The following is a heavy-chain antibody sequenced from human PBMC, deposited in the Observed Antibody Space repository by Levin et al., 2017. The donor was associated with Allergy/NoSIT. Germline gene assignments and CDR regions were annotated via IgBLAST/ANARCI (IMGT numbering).Heavy chain of an antibody. CDR3: AKRKGVYSSSWGYYFDY. CDR1: GFTFSSYG. D-gene: IGHD6-6*01. J-gene: IGHJ4*02. V-gene: IGHV3-30*18. Sequence: GESLKISCAASGFTFSSYGMHWVRQAPGKGLEWVAVISYDGSNKYYADSVKGRFTISRDNSKNTLYLQMNSLRAEDTAVYYCAKRKGVYSSSWGYYFDYWGQGTLVTVSS. CDR2: ISYDGSNK.